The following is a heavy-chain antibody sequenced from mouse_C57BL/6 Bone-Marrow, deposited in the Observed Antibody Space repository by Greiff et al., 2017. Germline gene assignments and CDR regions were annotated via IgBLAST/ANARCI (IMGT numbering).Heavy chain of an antibody. V-gene: IGHV14-4*01. CDR3: TLITTVSV. J-gene: IGHJ1*03. CDR1: GFNIKDDY. CDR2: IDPENGDT. Sequence: EVQLVESGAELVRPGASVKLSCTASGFNIKDDYMHWVKQRPEQGLEWIGWIDPENGDTEYASKFQGKATITADTSSNTAYLQLSSLTSEDTAVYCCTLITTVSVWGTGTTVTVSS. D-gene: IGHD1-1*01.